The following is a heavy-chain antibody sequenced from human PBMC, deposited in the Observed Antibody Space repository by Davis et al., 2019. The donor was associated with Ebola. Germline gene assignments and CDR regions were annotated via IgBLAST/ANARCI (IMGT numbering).Heavy chain of an antibody. Sequence: SETLSLTCAVYGGSFSGYYWSWIRQHPGKGLEWIGYIYYSGSTYYNPSLKSRVTISVDTSKNQFSLKLSSVTAADTAVYYCARGIQLWSHQLFFCWFDPWGQGTLVTVSS. CDR1: GGSFSGYY. CDR2: IYYSGST. D-gene: IGHD5-18*01. V-gene: IGHV4-31*11. J-gene: IGHJ5*02. CDR3: ARGIQLWSHQLFFCWFDP.